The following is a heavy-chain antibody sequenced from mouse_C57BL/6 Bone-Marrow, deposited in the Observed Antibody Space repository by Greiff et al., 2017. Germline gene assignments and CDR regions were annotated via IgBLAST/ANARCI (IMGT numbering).Heavy chain of an antibody. J-gene: IGHJ3*01. CDR3: ASEIYYDYDLFAY. V-gene: IGHV1-26*01. CDR2: INPNNGGT. CDR1: GYTFTDYY. Sequence: EVQLQQSGPELVKPGASVKISCKASGYTFTDYYMNWVKQSHGKSLEWIGDINPNNGGTSYNQKFKGKATLTVDKSSSTAYMELRSLTSEYSAVYYCASEIYYDYDLFAYWGQGTLVTVSA. D-gene: IGHD2-4*01.